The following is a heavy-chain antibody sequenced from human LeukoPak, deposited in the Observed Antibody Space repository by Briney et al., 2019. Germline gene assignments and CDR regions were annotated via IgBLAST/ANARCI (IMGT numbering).Heavy chain of an antibody. J-gene: IGHJ3*02. D-gene: IGHD1/OR15-1a*01. CDR3: ARDKPPGTVEQFFDI. CDR2: IRYDGSNK. CDR1: GFTFSSFG. Sequence: GGSLRLSCAASGFTFSSFGMHWVRQAPGKGLEWVAFIRYDGSNKYYADSVKGRFTISRDNSKNTLYLQMNSLRAEDTAVYYCARDKPPGTVEQFFDIWGQGTMVTVSS. V-gene: IGHV3-30*02.